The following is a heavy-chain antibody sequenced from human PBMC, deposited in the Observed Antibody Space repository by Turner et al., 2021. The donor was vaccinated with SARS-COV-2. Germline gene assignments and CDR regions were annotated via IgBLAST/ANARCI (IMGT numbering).Heavy chain of an antibody. J-gene: IGHJ2*01. CDR1: GASVNDHY. CDR2: FSFSGNT. Sequence: QVQLQESGPGLVKPSEILSLSCTVSGASVNDHYWSWVRQAPGKGLESITYFSFSGNTHQNPSLKSRITLSLDASRNQFSLKMTSVTAADTAVYYCARGSYTNWDWYFDLWGRGTLVNVSS. D-gene: IGHD7-27*01. CDR3: ARGSYTNWDWYFDL. V-gene: IGHV4-59*02.